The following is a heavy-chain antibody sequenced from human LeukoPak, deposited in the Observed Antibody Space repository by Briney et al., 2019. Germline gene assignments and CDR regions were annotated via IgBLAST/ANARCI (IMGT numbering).Heavy chain of an antibody. Sequence: SETLSLTCTVSGGSISSYYWSWLRQPPGKGLEWIGYIYYSGSTNYNPSLKSRVTISVNTSKNQFSLKLSSVTAADTAVYYCATLPLEYSYGFDYWGQGTLVTVSS. V-gene: IGHV4-59*01. J-gene: IGHJ4*02. D-gene: IGHD5-18*01. CDR3: ATLPLEYSYGFDY. CDR2: IYYSGST. CDR1: GGSISSYY.